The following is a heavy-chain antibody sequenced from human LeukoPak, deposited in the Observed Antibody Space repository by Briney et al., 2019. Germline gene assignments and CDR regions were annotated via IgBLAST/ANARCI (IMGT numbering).Heavy chain of an antibody. V-gene: IGHV4-31*03. CDR3: ARGIPVAGIPLDY. CDR2: IYYSGST. D-gene: IGHD6-19*01. CDR1: GGSISSGGYY. Sequence: PSETLSLTCTVSGGSISSGGYYWNWIRQHPGKGLEWIGYIYYSGSTYYNPSLKSRITISVDTSKSQFSLRLNSVTAADTVVYYCARGIPVAGIPLDYWGQGIQVSVSS. J-gene: IGHJ4*02.